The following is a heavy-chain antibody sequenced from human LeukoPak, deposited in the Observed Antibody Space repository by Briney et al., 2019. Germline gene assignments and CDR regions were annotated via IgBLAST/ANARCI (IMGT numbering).Heavy chain of an antibody. Sequence: SETLSLTCTVSGGSISSSSYYWGWIRQPPGKGREWIGSIYYSGSTYYNPSLKSRVTISVGTSKNQFSLKLSSVTAADTAVYYCARLSRYCSSTSCFYYYYYMDVWGKGTTVTVSS. J-gene: IGHJ6*03. CDR2: IYYSGST. D-gene: IGHD2-2*01. CDR3: ARLSRYCSSTSCFYYYYYMDV. CDR1: GGSISSSSYY. V-gene: IGHV4-39*01.